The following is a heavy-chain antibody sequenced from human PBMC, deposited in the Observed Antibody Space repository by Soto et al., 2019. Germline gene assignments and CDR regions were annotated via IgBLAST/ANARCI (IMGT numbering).Heavy chain of an antibody. V-gene: IGHV5-10-1*01. D-gene: IGHD2-21*01. J-gene: IGHJ6*02. CDR1: GYSFTSYW. CDR3: ARHKYSRYYYYGMDV. Sequence: HGESLKISCKGSGYSFTSYWISWVRQMPGKGLEWMGRIDPSDSYTNYSPSFQGHVTISADKSISTAYLQWSSLKASDTAMYYCARHKYSRYYYYGMDVWGQGTTVTVS. CDR2: IDPSDSYT.